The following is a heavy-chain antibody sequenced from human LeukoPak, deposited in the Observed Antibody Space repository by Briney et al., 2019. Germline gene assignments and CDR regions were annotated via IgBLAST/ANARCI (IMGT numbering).Heavy chain of an antibody. CDR3: ARRWRAIDY. V-gene: IGHV4-39*01. D-gene: IGHD2-15*01. CDR2: IYYSGST. CDR1: GGSISSGSYY. J-gene: IGHJ4*02. Sequence: SETLSLTCTVSGGSISSGSYYWGWIRQPPGKGLEWIGSIYYSGSTYYNPSLKSRVTISVDTSKNQFSLKLSSVTAADTAVYYCARRWRAIDYWGQGTLVTVSS.